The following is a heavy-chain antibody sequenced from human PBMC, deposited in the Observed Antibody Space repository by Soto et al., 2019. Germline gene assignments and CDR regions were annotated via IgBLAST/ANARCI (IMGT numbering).Heavy chain of an antibody. J-gene: IGHJ4*02. CDR1: GFTFSSYA. CDR2: ISDSGGST. Sequence: GGSLRLSCAASGFTFSSYALSWVRQAPGKGLEWVSGISDSGGSTYYADSVKGRFTISRDNSKNTLYLQMNSLRAEDTAVYYCAKGTYYYGSAPYYFDYWGQGTLVTVSS. V-gene: IGHV3-23*01. CDR3: AKGTYYYGSAPYYFDY. D-gene: IGHD3-10*01.